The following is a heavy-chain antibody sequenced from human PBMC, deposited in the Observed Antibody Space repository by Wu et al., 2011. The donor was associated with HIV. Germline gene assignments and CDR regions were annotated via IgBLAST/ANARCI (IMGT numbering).Heavy chain of an antibody. CDR3: ARHYYDSSGYYWYFDL. Sequence: VQLVQSGTEVKKPGESLRISCKGFGYRFDNSWFGWVRQMPGKGLEWMGIIHLGDSDTRYSSSFQGQVTISADRSISTAYLQWSSLKASDTAMYYCARHYYDSSGYYWYFDLWGRGTLVTVSS. J-gene: IGHJ2*01. D-gene: IGHD3-22*01. CDR2: IHLGDSDT. CDR1: GYRFDNSW. V-gene: IGHV5-51*01.